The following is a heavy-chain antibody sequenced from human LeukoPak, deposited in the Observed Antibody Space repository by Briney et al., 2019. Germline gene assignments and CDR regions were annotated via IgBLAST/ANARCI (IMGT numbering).Heavy chain of an antibody. Sequence: GGSLRLSCAASGFTFSSYSMNWVRQAPGKGLEWVSSISSSSSYIYYADSVKGRFTISRDNAKNSLYLQMNSLRAEDTAVYYCARIGEISGITMIVVVGYWGQGTLVTVSS. CDR2: ISSSSSYI. J-gene: IGHJ4*02. CDR1: GFTFSSYS. D-gene: IGHD3-22*01. V-gene: IGHV3-21*01. CDR3: ARIGEISGITMIVVVGY.